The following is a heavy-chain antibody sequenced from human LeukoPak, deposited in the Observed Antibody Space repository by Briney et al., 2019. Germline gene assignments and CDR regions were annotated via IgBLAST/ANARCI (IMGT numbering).Heavy chain of an antibody. V-gene: IGHV1-69*02. CDR1: GGTFSSYT. CDR3: ARGKMVTRGMDV. CDR2: IIPILGIA. Sequence: SVKVSCKASGGTFSSYTISWVRQAPGQGLEWMGRIIPILGIANYAQKFQGRVTITADKSTSTAYMELSSLRSEDTAVYCCARGKMVTRGMDVWGQGTTVTVSS. J-gene: IGHJ6*02. D-gene: IGHD4-23*01.